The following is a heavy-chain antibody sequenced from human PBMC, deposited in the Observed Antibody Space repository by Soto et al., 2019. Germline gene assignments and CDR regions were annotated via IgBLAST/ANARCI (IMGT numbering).Heavy chain of an antibody. Sequence: QVTLKESGPVLVRPTETLTLTCTVSEFSLNIPRIGVSWIRQPPGKALEWLAHIFSNDEKSFNTSLKSRLTISKDTPKSQVVLTMTNMDPVDTATYFCARILHADYLDSWGQGALVTVSS. V-gene: IGHV2-26*01. D-gene: IGHD4-17*01. CDR1: EFSLNIPRIG. CDR2: IFSNDEK. J-gene: IGHJ5*01. CDR3: ARILHADYLDS.